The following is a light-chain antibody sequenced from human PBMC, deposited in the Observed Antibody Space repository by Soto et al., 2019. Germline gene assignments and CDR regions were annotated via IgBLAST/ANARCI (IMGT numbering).Light chain of an antibody. CDR1: QSIAKY. CDR3: QQSYSSPGT. CDR2: AAS. Sequence: DIQMTQSPSSLSASVGERVTITCRASQSIAKYLNWYQHKPGKAPYLLIYAASHLRSGVPTRFSGSGTGTSFTLTISSLQYEDLATYYCQQSYSSPGTFGRGTKVELK. J-gene: IGKJ1*01. V-gene: IGKV1-39*01.